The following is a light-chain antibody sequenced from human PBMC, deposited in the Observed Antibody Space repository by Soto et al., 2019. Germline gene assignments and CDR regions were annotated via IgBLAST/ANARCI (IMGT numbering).Light chain of an antibody. CDR3: QQYDDWPIT. J-gene: IGKJ5*01. V-gene: IGKV3-15*01. CDR1: QSVSSY. CDR2: GAS. Sequence: EIVLTQSPATLSLSPGERATLSCRASQSVSSYLAWYQQKPGQAPRLLISGASTRATGIPARLSGSGSGTEFTLTISSLRSEDFAVYYCQQYDDWPITFGQGTRLEIK.